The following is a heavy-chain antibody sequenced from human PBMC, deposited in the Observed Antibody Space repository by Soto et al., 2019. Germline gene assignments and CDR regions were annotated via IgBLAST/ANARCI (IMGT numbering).Heavy chain of an antibody. V-gene: IGHV3-21*04. J-gene: IGHJ4*02. CDR1: GFPLLSAR. CDR2: ISSSSSYI. CDR3: AKGRVVVAATRRPTPLNYLDY. D-gene: IGHD2-15*01. Sequence: GCLILYCSASGFPLLSARMNWFRQAPGPGLERVSSISSSSSYIYYADSVKGRFTISRDNAKNSLYLQMNSLRAEDTAVYYCAKGRVVVAATRRPTPLNYLDYWGQGTLVTV.